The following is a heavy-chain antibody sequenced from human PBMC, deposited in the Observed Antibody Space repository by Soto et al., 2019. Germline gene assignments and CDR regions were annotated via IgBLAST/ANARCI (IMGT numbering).Heavy chain of an antibody. CDR3: AREATGYYYYYYMDV. J-gene: IGHJ6*03. V-gene: IGHV3-48*01. CDR1: GFTFSSYS. Sequence: GSLRLSCAASGFTFSSYSMNWVRQAPGKGLEWVSYISSSSSTIYYADSVKGRFTISRDNAKNSLYLQMNSLRAEDTAVYYCAREATGYYYYYYMDVWGKGTTVTVSS. CDR2: ISSSSSTI.